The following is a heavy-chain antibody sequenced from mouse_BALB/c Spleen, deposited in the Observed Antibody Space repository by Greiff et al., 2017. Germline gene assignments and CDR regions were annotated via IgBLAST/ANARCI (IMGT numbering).Heavy chain of an antibody. D-gene: IGHD2-4*01. CDR1: GFTFSSYT. J-gene: IGHJ2*01. Sequence: DVKLVESGGGLVKPGGSLKLSCAASGFTFSSYTMSWVRQTPEKRLEWVATISSGGSYTYYPDSVKGRFTISRDNAKNTLYLQMSSLKSEDTAMYYCTRERYDYEGDYWGQGTTLTVSS. CDR2: ISSGGSYT. CDR3: TRERYDYEGDY. V-gene: IGHV5-6-4*01.